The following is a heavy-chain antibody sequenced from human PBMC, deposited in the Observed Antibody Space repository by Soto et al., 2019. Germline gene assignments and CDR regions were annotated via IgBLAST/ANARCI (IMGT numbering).Heavy chain of an antibody. V-gene: IGHV4-34*01. J-gene: IGHJ6*02. CDR3: ARERAAAGPHGYYYYYGMDV. D-gene: IGHD6-13*01. Sequence: SETLSLTCAVYGGSFSGYYWSWIRQPPGKGLEWIGEINHSGGTNYNPSLKSRVTISVDRSKNQFSLKLSSVTAADTAVYYCARERAAAGPHGYYYYYGMDVWGQGTTVTVSS. CDR2: INHSGGT. CDR1: GGSFSGYY.